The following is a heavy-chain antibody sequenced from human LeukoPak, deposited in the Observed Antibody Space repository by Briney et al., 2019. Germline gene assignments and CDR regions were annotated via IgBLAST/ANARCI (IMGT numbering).Heavy chain of an antibody. D-gene: IGHD3-16*01. J-gene: IGHJ6*03. CDR1: GFSVSNIY. Sequence: PGGSLRLSCAASGFSVSNIYMNWVRQAPGKGLEWVSYISSSSSTIYYADSVKGRFTISRDNAKNSLYLQMNSLRAEDTAVYYCARERIGDYYMDVWGKGTTVTVSS. V-gene: IGHV3-11*04. CDR3: ARERIGDYYMDV. CDR2: ISSSSSTI.